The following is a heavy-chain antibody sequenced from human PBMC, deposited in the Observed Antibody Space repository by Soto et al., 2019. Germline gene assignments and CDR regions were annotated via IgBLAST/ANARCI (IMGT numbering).Heavy chain of an antibody. J-gene: IGHJ4*02. CDR3: AKEVRSMIVVVITSFDY. V-gene: IGHV3-23*01. CDR1: GFTFSSYA. Sequence: EVRLLESGGGLVQPGGSLRLSCAASGFTFSSYAMSCVRQAPGKGLEWVSAISGSGGSTYYADSVKGRFTISRDNSKNTLYLQMNSLRAEDTAVYYCAKEVRSMIVVVITSFDYWGQGTLVTVSS. CDR2: ISGSGGST. D-gene: IGHD3-22*01.